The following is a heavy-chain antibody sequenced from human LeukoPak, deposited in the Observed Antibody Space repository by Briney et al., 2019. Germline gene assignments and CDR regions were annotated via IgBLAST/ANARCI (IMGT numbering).Heavy chain of an antibody. V-gene: IGHV1-2*02. CDR3: ASSYYDSSGYWFYFDY. Sequence: ASVKVSCKASGYTFTGYYMHWVRQAPGQGLEWMGWINPNSGGTNYAQKFQGRVTMTRDTSISTAYMELSSLRSEDTAVYYCASSYYDSSGYWFYFDYWGQGTLVTVSS. CDR1: GYTFTGYY. CDR2: INPNSGGT. D-gene: IGHD3-22*01. J-gene: IGHJ4*02.